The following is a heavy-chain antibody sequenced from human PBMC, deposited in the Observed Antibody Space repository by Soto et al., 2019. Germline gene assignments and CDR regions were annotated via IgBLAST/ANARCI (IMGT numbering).Heavy chain of an antibody. D-gene: IGHD4-17*01. CDR3: ARAPKFGVTTVIGY. Sequence: SETHSLTYAVYDGNFSGYYWSWIRQHPGKGLEWIGEINHSGSTNYNPSLKSRVTISVDTSKNQFSLKLSSVTAADTAVYYCARAPKFGVTTVIGYWGQGTLVTVSS. J-gene: IGHJ4*02. CDR2: INHSGST. V-gene: IGHV4-34*01. CDR1: DGNFSGYY.